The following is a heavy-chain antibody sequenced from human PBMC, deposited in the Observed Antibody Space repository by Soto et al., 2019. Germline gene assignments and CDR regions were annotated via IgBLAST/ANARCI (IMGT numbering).Heavy chain of an antibody. J-gene: IGHJ6*02. CDR3: ARLSRLHSYDSSGILYYCYGMDV. Sequence: GGSLRLSCEASGFTFSSSAMSWVRQAPGKGLEWVSAISGSGGGTYYADSVKGRFTISRDNSKNTLYLQMNSLRAEDTDVYYCARLSRLHSYDSSGILYYCYGMDVWGQGTRVTVSS. D-gene: IGHD3-22*01. CDR2: ISGSGGGT. V-gene: IGHV3-23*01. CDR1: GFTFSSSA.